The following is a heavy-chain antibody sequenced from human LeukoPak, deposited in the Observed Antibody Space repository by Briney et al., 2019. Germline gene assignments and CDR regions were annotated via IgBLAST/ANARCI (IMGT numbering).Heavy chain of an antibody. J-gene: IGHJ4*02. D-gene: IGHD4/OR15-4a*01. Sequence: SGGSLRLSCAASGFTFSSYEMNWVRQAPGKGLEWVSYISSSGSTIYYADSVKGRFTISRDNAKTSLYLQMNSLRAEDTAVYYCARDTLGEGEDANYAVYYFDYWGQGSVVTVSS. CDR1: GFTFSSYE. CDR2: ISSSGSTI. CDR3: ARDTLGEGEDANYAVYYFDY. V-gene: IGHV3-48*03.